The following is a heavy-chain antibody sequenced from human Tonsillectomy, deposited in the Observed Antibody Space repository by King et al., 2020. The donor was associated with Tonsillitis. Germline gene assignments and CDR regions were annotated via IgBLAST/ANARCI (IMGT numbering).Heavy chain of an antibody. D-gene: IGHD3-10*01. J-gene: IGHJ3*02. CDR1: GFTFSNYW. V-gene: IGHV3-7*03. CDR3: VRDETHYDIKSYYDGLDI. Sequence: VQLVESGGGLVQPGGSLRLSCAGSGFTFSNYWMTWVRQAPGKGLEWVANIKRDGSQKNYVDSVEGRFTISRDNAKDSVYLQMNSLRVEDTAVYFCVRDETHYDIKSYYDGLDIWGQGTMVTVSS. CDR2: IKRDGSQK.